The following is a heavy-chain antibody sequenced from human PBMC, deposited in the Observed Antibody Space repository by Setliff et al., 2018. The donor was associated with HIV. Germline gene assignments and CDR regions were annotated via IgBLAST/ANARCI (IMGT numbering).Heavy chain of an antibody. Sequence: GGSLRLSCAASGFTFSDYAVNWVRQPPVKGLEWVALISYDGTYKYYSDSVKGRFTISRDNSKNTWYLQVNSLTPEDTAVYYCARGRDASRQRMDVWGKGTTVTVSS. CDR2: ISYDGTYK. D-gene: IGHD1-1*01. V-gene: IGHV3-30*04. J-gene: IGHJ6*04. CDR3: ARGRDASRQRMDV. CDR1: GFTFSDYA.